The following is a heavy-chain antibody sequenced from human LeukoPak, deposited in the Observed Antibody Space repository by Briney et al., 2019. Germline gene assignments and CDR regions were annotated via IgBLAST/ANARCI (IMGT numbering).Heavy chain of an antibody. CDR1: GFTFTDYY. V-gene: IGHV1-69-2*01. D-gene: IGHD5-24*01. Sequence: ASVTVSCKASGFTFTDYYMHWVQQAPGKGLEWMGRVDPEDGETIYAEKFQGRVTINADTSTDTTYMELSGLRSEDTAVYYCATGENGYNENWFDPWGQGTLVTVSS. CDR2: VDPEDGET. J-gene: IGHJ5*02. CDR3: ATGENGYNENWFDP.